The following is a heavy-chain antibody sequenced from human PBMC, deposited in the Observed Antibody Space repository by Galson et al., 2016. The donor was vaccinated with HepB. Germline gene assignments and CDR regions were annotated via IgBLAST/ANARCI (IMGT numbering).Heavy chain of an antibody. CDR1: GYSISSGYY. J-gene: IGHJ4*02. Sequence: SETLSLTCTVSGYSISSGYYWGWIRQPPGKGLEWIGSIYHIGSTYYNPSLKSRVTISVDTSKNHFSLKLNSVTAADTAVYYCARDQDGDYGVPEYWGQGTLVTVSS. V-gene: IGHV4-38-2*02. CDR2: IYHIGST. D-gene: IGHD4-17*01. CDR3: ARDQDGDYGVPEY.